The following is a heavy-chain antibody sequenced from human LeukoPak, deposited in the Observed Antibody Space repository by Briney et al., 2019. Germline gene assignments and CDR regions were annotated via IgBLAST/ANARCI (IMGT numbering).Heavy chain of an antibody. CDR1: GFTFSSYW. CDR3: ARSNQADDY. J-gene: IGHJ4*02. V-gene: IGHV3-74*01. Sequence: GGSLRLSCAASGFTFSSYWMHWVRQVPGKGLVWVSRINPGGSGTAYADSVKGRFTISRDNAENTLYLQMDSLRAEDTAVYYCARSNQADDYWGQGTLVTVSS. D-gene: IGHD1-14*01. CDR2: INPGGSGT.